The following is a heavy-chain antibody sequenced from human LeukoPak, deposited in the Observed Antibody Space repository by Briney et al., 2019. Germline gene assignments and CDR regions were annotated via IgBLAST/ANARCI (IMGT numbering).Heavy chain of an antibody. Sequence: GGSLRLSCAASGFTCSSYAMHWVRQAPGKGLEWVAVISYDGSNKYYADSVKGRFTISRDNSKNTLYLQMNSLRAEDTAVYYSARELPSMRSPDFDYWGQGTLVTVSS. J-gene: IGHJ4*02. CDR2: ISYDGSNK. CDR1: GFTCSSYA. V-gene: IGHV3-30-3*01. CDR3: ARELPSMRSPDFDY. D-gene: IGHD5-24*01.